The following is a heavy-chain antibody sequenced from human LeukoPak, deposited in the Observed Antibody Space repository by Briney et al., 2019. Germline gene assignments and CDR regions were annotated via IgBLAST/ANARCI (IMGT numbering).Heavy chain of an antibody. V-gene: IGHV1-2*02. J-gene: IGHJ5*02. D-gene: IGHD3-9*01. CDR3: AREYYDILTGYSAHIVWFDP. CDR1: GYTFTGYY. Sequence: ASVKVSCKASGYTFTGYYMHWVRQAPGQGLEWMGWINPNSGGTNYAQKFQGRVTMTRDTSISTAYMELSRLRSDDTAVYYCAREYYDILTGYSAHIVWFDPWGQGTLVAVSS. CDR2: INPNSGGT.